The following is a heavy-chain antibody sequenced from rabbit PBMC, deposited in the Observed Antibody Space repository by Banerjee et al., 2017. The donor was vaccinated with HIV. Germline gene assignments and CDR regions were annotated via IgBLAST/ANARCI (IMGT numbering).Heavy chain of an antibody. V-gene: IGHV1S47*01. J-gene: IGHJ4*01. CDR3: ARSYAGTNYAINL. D-gene: IGHD8-1*01. CDR2: IDPVFGST. CDR1: GFDFSSYG. Sequence: QEQLVESGGGLVQPGGSLKLSCKASGFDFSSYGVSWVRQAPGKGLEWIGYIDPVFGSTYYASWVNGRFTISSHNAQNTLYLQLNSLTAADTATYFCARSYAGTNYAINLWGPGTLVTVS.